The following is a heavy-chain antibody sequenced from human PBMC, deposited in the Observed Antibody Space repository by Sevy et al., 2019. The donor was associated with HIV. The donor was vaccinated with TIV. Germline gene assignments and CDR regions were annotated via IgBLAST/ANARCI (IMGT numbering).Heavy chain of an antibody. J-gene: IGHJ4*02. Sequence: SETLSLTCAVYGGSFSGYYWSWIRQPPGKGLEWIGEIIPSGITNYNPSLKSRVTISIDTSKNQFSLKVKSVTAADTAIYYCARGQWEHPYWCQGTQVTVSS. CDR1: GGSFSGYY. D-gene: IGHD1-26*01. CDR2: IIPSGIT. V-gene: IGHV4-34*01. CDR3: ARGQWEHPY.